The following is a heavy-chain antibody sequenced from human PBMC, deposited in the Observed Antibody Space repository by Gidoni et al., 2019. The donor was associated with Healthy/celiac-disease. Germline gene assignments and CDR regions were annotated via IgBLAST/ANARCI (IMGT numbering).Heavy chain of an antibody. Sequence: QLQLQESGPGLVKPSETLSLTCIVSGGSISSSSYYWGWIRQPPGKGLEWIGSIYYSGSTYYNPSLKSRVTISVDTSKNQFSLKLSSVTAADTAVYYCARQEVGATSPFDYWGQGTLVTVSS. CDR3: ARQEVGATSPFDY. V-gene: IGHV4-39*01. CDR1: GGSISSSSYY. D-gene: IGHD1-26*01. J-gene: IGHJ4*02. CDR2: IYYSGST.